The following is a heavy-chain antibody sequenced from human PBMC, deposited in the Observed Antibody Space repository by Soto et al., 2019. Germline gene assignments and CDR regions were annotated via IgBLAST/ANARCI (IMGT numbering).Heavy chain of an antibody. Sequence: GGSLRLSCAASGFTFSSYSMNWVRQAPGKGLEWVSSISSSSSYIYYADSVKGRFTISRDNAKNSLYLQMNSLRAEDTAVYYCASGRRIYYDFWSGHMDVWGQGTTVTVSS. CDR2: ISSSSSYI. V-gene: IGHV3-21*01. J-gene: IGHJ6*02. CDR3: ASGRRIYYDFWSGHMDV. CDR1: GFTFSSYS. D-gene: IGHD3-3*01.